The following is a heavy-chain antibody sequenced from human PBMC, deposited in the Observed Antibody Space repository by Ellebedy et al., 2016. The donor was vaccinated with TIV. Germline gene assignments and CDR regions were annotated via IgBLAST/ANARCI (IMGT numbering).Heavy chain of an antibody. V-gene: IGHV4-4*07. CDR3: ARDRRRELRSTEGFDP. CDR2: IYTSGST. Sequence: SETLSLXXTVSGGSISSYYWSWIRQPAGKGLEWIGRIYTSGSTNYNPSLKSRVTMSVDTSKNQFSLKLSSVTAADTAVYYCARDRRRELRSTEGFDPWGQGTLVTVSS. CDR1: GGSISSYY. D-gene: IGHD1-26*01. J-gene: IGHJ5*02.